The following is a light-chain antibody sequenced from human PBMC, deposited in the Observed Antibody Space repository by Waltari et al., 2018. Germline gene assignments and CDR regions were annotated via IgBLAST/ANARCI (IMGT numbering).Light chain of an antibody. Sequence: QSVLTQPPSASGTPGQKVTIACTGSSHNIGSNYVYWYQQFPGTAPKLLIFKNNQRPSGVPDRFSDSKSGTSASLAINGLRSEDEADYYCAAWDDSLSGLVLGGGTKVTVL. V-gene: IGLV1-47*01. CDR3: AAWDDSLSGLV. CDR2: KNN. CDR1: SHNIGSNY. J-gene: IGLJ3*02.